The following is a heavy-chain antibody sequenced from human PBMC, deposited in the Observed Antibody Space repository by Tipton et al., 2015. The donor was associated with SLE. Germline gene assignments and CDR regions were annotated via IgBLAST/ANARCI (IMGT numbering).Heavy chain of an antibody. V-gene: IGHV3-7*01. CDR3: ARDPYDYNDWGYGMDV. CDR2: IKEDGSDI. D-gene: IGHD4-11*01. CDR1: GFTFSTYW. Sequence: LSLTCAASGFTFSTYWMSWVRQAPGKGLEWVANIKEDGSDIQYVDSVKGRFTISRDNAENSLYLQMNSLRAEDTAIYYCARDPYDYNDWGYGMDVWGQGTTVTVSS. J-gene: IGHJ6*02.